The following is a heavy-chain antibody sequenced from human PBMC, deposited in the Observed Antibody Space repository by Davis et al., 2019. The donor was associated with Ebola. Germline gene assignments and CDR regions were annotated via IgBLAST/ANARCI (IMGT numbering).Heavy chain of an antibody. CDR2: IYYSGST. CDR1: GGSISSSSYY. CDR3: ARDSSYYGMDV. V-gene: IGHV4-31*03. Sequence: PSETLSLTCTVSGGSISSSSYYWGWIRQPPGKGLEWIGYIYYSGSTYYNPSLKSRVTISVDTSKNQFSLKLSSVTAADTAVYYCARDSSYYGMDVWGQGTTVTVSS. J-gene: IGHJ6*02. D-gene: IGHD3-10*01.